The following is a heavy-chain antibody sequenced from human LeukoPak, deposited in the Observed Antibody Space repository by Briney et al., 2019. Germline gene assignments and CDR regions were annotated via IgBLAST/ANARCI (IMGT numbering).Heavy chain of an antibody. D-gene: IGHD3-22*01. J-gene: IGHJ4*02. V-gene: IGHV4-59*01. CDR3: ARAGSGYSFDN. CDR1: GGSSRSYD. Sequence: SETLSLNCTVAGGSSRSYDWSWIRQPPGKGLEWIGYISNSGSTNNNPSLKSRLTMSIDTSKNQFSLRLNSVTAADTAVYYCARAGSGYSFDNWGQGKLVTVSS. CDR2: ISNSGST.